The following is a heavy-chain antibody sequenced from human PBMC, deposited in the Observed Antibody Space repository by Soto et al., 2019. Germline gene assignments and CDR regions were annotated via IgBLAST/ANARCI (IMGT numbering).Heavy chain of an antibody. D-gene: IGHD6-19*01. CDR1: GDSVSSPYY. Sequence: QVQLQESGPGLVKPSGTLSLTCAVSGDSVSSPYYWCWVRQPPGKGLEWIGEVFHTGTTSYNPTLRSRVTISMDKSINQFSPALSSVTAADTAVYYCARSAGWYAVHSWGPGTLVIVSS. CDR2: VFHTGTT. V-gene: IGHV4-4*02. CDR3: ARSAGWYAVHS. J-gene: IGHJ4*02.